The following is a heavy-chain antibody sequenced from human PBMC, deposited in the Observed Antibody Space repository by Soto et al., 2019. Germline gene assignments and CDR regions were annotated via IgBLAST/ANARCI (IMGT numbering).Heavy chain of an antibody. V-gene: IGHV4-38-2*02. CDR1: GYSTSSGYY. CDR2: IYHSGST. J-gene: IGHJ4*02. CDR3: ARDPPSRITPGFFDY. D-gene: IGHD5-12*01. Sequence: PSETLSLTCAVSGYSTSSGYYWGWIRQPPGKGLEWIGSIYHSGSTYYNPSLKSRVTISVDTSKNQFSLKLSSVTAADTAVYYCARDPPSRITPGFFDYWGQGTLVTVSS.